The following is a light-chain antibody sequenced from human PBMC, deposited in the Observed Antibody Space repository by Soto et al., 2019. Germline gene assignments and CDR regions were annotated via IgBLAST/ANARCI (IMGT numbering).Light chain of an antibody. J-gene: IGLJ2*01. CDR3: CSYAGSNNLV. V-gene: IGLV2-8*01. CDR2: DVS. CDR1: SSDVGGYKY. Sequence: QSVLTQPPSASGSPGQSVTISCTGTSSDVGGYKYVSWYQQHPGKAPKLMIFDVSKRPSGVPDRFSGSKSGNTASLTVSGLQDEDEADYYCCSYAGSNNLVFGGGTKVTVL.